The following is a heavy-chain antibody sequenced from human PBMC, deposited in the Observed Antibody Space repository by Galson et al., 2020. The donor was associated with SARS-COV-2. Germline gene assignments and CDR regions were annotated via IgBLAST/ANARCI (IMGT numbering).Heavy chain of an antibody. CDR1: GYTFTSYG. J-gene: IGHJ4*02. V-gene: IGHV1-18*01. D-gene: IGHD2-15*01. Sequence: ASVKVSCKASGYTFTSYGISWVRQTPGQGLEWMGWISAYNGNTNYAQKLQGRVTMTTDTSTSTAYMELRSLRSDDTAMYYCARVSIVVVVAATFDYWGQGTLVTVSS. CDR3: ARVSIVVVVAATFDY. CDR2: ISAYNGNT.